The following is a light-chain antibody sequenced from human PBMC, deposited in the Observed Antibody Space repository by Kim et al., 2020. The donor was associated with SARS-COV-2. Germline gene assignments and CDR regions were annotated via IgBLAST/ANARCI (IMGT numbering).Light chain of an antibody. CDR2: GAS. V-gene: IGKV1-17*01. CDR1: EVIRHN. J-gene: IGKJ4*01. Sequence: ASVGDRVTIPRRAREVIRHNYHCYQQKPVSAPMLQIYGASQLLNGFPSSFSGSGSNTEFTLTINSLQPEAFGSYYCLQDHTYPLTFGGGPKVEI. CDR3: LQDHTYPLT.